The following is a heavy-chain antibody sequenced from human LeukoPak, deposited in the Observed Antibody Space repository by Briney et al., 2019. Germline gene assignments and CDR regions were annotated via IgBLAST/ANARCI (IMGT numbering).Heavy chain of an antibody. CDR1: GFTFSSYA. Sequence: GGSLRLSCVASGFTFSSYAMSWVRQAPGKGLDWVSAISGSGVTTHYAGSVKGRFTISRDNSKNTLYLQMNGLRADDTAVYYCAKKVSPEGSSSWYQGSDYWGQGTLVTVSS. J-gene: IGHJ4*02. CDR3: AKKVSPEGSSSWYQGSDY. D-gene: IGHD6-13*01. V-gene: IGHV3-23*01. CDR2: ISGSGVTT.